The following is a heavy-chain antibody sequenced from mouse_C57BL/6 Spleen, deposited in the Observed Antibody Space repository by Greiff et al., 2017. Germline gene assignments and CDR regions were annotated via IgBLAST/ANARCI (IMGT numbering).Heavy chain of an antibody. CDR2: INPNNGGT. CDR1: GYTFTDYY. CDR3: ARPSYYYGSSYFDY. V-gene: IGHV1-26*01. Sequence: EVQRVESGPELVKPGASVKISCKASGYTFTDYYMNWVKQSHGKSLEWIGDINPNNGGTSYNQKFKGKATLTVDKSSSTAYMELRSLTSEDSAVYYCARPSYYYGSSYFDYWGQGTTLTVSS. D-gene: IGHD1-1*01. J-gene: IGHJ2*01.